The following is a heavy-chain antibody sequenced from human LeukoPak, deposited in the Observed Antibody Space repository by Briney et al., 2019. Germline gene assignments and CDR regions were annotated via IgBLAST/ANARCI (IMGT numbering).Heavy chain of an antibody. J-gene: IGHJ4*02. CDR3: ASGESPGYSSRWGY. CDR1: GGSISSYY. V-gene: IGHV4-59*01. D-gene: IGHD6-13*01. CDR2: IYYTGST. Sequence: SETLSLICAVSGGSISSYYWTWIRQPPGKGLEWIGYIYYTGSTNYNPSLKSRVTISVDTSKNQFSLRLSYVTAADTAVYYCASGESPGYSSRWGYWGQGTLVTVSS.